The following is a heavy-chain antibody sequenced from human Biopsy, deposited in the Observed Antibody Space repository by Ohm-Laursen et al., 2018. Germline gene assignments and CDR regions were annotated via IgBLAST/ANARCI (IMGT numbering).Heavy chain of an antibody. CDR2: IYYSVMT. CDR1: GDSVTKYY. CDR3: ASVVLGPTNAAFDL. J-gene: IGHJ3*01. V-gene: IGHV4-59*02. D-gene: IGHD3-22*01. Sequence: TLSLTCTVSGDSVTKYYWSWIRQPPGKGLEWIGHIYYSVMTNYNPSLQSQVSISVEPSRNQVSLTLSSLTAADTAVYYCASVVLGPTNAAFDLWGQGTMVVVSS.